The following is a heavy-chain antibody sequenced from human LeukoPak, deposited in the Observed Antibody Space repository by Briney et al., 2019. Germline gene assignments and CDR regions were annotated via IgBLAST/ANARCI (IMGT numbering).Heavy chain of an antibody. CDR3: ARALVGAAAGTNWFDP. V-gene: IGHV1-46*01. CDR1: GYTFTSYY. Sequence: GASVKVSCKASGYTFTSYYMHWVRQAPGQGLEWMGIINPSGGSTSYAQKFQGRVTMTRDTSTSTVYMELSSLRSEDTAVYYCARALVGAAAGTNWFDPWGQGTLVTVSS. CDR2: INPSGGST. D-gene: IGHD6-13*01. J-gene: IGHJ5*02.